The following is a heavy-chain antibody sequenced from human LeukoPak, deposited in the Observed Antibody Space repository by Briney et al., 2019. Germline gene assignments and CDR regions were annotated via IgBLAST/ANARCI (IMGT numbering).Heavy chain of an antibody. CDR1: GFNVYDAW. V-gene: IGHV3-15*07. CDR3: GRQYSPTGTTQYFDY. D-gene: IGHD1-7*01. J-gene: IGHJ4*02. Sequence: PGGSLRLSCTISGFNVYDAWMNWVRRAPGKGLEWVGRIKSRSDGGAIDYAVSVKGRFIISTDDSKNTFYLQMNSLRAEDTAVYYCGRQYSPTGTTQYFDYWGQGTLVTVSS. CDR2: IKSRSDGGAI.